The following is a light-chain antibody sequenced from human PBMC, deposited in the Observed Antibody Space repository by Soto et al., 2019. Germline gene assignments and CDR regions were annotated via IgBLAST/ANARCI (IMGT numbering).Light chain of an antibody. CDR2: KAS. V-gene: IGKV1-5*03. CDR1: QSISSW. Sequence: DIHMTQSPSTLSAFVNDRVTMTFRASQSISSWLAWYQQKPGKAPKLLIYKASSLQSGVPSRFSGSGSGTEFTLTISSLQSEDFAVYYCQQYNNWWTLGQGTKVDIK. J-gene: IGKJ1*01. CDR3: QQYNNWWT.